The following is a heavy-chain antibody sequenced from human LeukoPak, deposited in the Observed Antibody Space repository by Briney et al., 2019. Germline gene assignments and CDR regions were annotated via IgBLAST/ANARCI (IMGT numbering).Heavy chain of an antibody. D-gene: IGHD3-10*01. CDR1: GFTFDDCA. V-gene: IGHV3-9*03. Sequence: PGGSLRLSCAASGFTFDDCAMHWVRQAPGKGLEWVPGISWNSGSIGYADSVKGRFTISRDNAKNSVYLQMNSLRAEDMALYYCAKGFGPMDDWYFDLWGRGTLVTVSS. J-gene: IGHJ2*01. CDR2: ISWNSGSI. CDR3: AKGFGPMDDWYFDL.